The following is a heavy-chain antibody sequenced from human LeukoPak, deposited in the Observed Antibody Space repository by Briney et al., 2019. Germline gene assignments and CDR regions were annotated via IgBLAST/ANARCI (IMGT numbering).Heavy chain of an antibody. Sequence: GGTLRLFCVASGFTFTNYAMSWVRQAPGKGLVWVSSIVGSAGTTSHADSVKGRFTISRDNSKNTLYLQMNSLRAEDTAVYYCAKDKHDILTGSLPDAFDIWGQGTMVTVSS. CDR2: IVGSAGTT. J-gene: IGHJ3*02. V-gene: IGHV3-23*01. D-gene: IGHD3-9*01. CDR1: GFTFTNYA. CDR3: AKDKHDILTGSLPDAFDI.